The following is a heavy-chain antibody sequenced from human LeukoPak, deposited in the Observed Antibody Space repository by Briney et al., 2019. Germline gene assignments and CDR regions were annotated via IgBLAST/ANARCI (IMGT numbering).Heavy chain of an antibody. Sequence: ASGKVSCKASGHTFTGYYMHWVRQAPGQGLEWMGWINPNSGGTNYAQKFQGRVTMTRDTSISTAYMELSRLRSDDTAVYYCTRVIAVAETDAFDIWGQGTLVTVSS. CDR3: TRVIAVAETDAFDI. CDR1: GHTFTGYY. V-gene: IGHV1-2*02. D-gene: IGHD6-19*01. J-gene: IGHJ4*02. CDR2: INPNSGGT.